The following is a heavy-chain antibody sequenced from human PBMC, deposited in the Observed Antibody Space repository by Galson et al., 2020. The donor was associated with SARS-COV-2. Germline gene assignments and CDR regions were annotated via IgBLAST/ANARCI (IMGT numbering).Heavy chain of an antibody. D-gene: IGHD1-26*01. CDR1: GFTFSSYA. Sequence: GGSLRLSCAASGFTFSSYAMHWVRQAPGKGLEWVAVISYDGSNKYYADSVKGRFTISRDNSKNTLYLQMNSLRAEDTAVYYCARALGGSYYQWACDYWGKGNLVTVAS. J-gene: IGHJ4*02. CDR3: ARALGGSYYQWACDY. V-gene: IGHV3-30*04. CDR2: ISYDGSNK.